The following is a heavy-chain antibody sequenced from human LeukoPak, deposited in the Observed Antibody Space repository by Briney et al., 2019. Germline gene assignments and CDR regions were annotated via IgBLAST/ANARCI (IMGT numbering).Heavy chain of an antibody. J-gene: IGHJ4*02. V-gene: IGHV4-34*01. CDR2: INHSGST. CDR3: ARPTGWYYYDSSGYLY. D-gene: IGHD3-22*01. CDR1: GGSFSGYY. Sequence: NPSETLSLTCAVYGGSFSGYYWSWIRQPPGKGLEWIGEINHSGSTNYNPSLKSRVTISVDTSKNQFSLKLSSVTAADTAVYYCARPTGWYYYDSSGYLYWGQGTLVTVSS.